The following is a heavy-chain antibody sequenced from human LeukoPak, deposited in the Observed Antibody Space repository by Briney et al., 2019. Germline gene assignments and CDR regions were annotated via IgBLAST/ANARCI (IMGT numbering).Heavy chain of an antibody. D-gene: IGHD3-22*01. CDR1: GGSISSSSYY. Sequence: ASETLSLTCTVSGGSISSSSYYWGWIRQPPGKGLEWIVSIYYSGSTYYNPSLKSRVTISVDTSKNQFSLKLSSVTAADTAVYYCARPRSSGYYSGAFDIWGQGTMVTVSS. V-gene: IGHV4-39*01. J-gene: IGHJ3*02. CDR2: IYYSGST. CDR3: ARPRSSGYYSGAFDI.